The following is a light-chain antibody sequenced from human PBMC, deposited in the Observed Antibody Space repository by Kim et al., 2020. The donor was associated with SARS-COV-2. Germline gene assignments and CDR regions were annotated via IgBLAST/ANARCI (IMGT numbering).Light chain of an antibody. CDR1: QSVSSSY. CDR3: QQYGSSPRT. Sequence: YPGGRATPSCRASQSVSSSYLAWYQQKPGQAPRLLIYGASSRATGIPDRFSGSGSGTDFTLTISRLEPEDFAVYYCQQYGSSPRTFGQGTKVDIK. CDR2: GAS. V-gene: IGKV3-20*01. J-gene: IGKJ1*01.